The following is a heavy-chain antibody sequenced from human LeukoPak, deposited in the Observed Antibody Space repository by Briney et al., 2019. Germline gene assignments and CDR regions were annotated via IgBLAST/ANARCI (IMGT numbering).Heavy chain of an antibody. J-gene: IGHJ3*02. CDR3: ARDKPDDWSGYPHGAFDI. V-gene: IGHV1-2*02. CDR2: INPNSGGT. D-gene: IGHD3-3*01. CDR1: GYTFTGYY. Sequence: ASVKVSCKASGYTFTGYYMHWLRQAPGQGLEWMGWINPNSGGTNYAQKFQGRVTMTRDTSISTAYMELSRLRSDDTAVYYCARDKPDDWSGYPHGAFDIWGQGTMVTVSS.